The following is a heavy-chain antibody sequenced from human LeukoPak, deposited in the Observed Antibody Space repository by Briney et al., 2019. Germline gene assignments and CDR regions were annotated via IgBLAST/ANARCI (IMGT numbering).Heavy chain of an antibody. J-gene: IGHJ3*02. CDR3: ARVGSSSWPSDAFDI. CDR1: GFTFSSYW. D-gene: IGHD6-13*01. Sequence: PGGSLRLSCAASGFTFSSYWMSWVRQAPGKGLEWVANIKQDGREKYYVDSVKGRFTISRDNAKNSLYLQMNSLRAEDTAVYYCARVGSSSWPSDAFDIWGQGTMVTVSS. V-gene: IGHV3-7*01. CDR2: IKQDGREK.